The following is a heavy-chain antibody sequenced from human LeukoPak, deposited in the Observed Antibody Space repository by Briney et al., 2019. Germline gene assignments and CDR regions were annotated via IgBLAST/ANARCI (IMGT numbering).Heavy chain of an antibody. D-gene: IGHD2-21*01. V-gene: IGHV3-74*01. J-gene: IGHJ4*02. CDR1: GSPFTNHW. CDR2: IISDGRIT. CDR3: ASPYCGRIAFYGGNY. Sequence: PGGSLRLSCAPSGSPFTNHWMHWVRQPPGRGLVWLSLIISDGRITNYADSVKGRFTISRDNAKNTLYLQMNRLRAEDTAVYYCASPYCGRIAFYGGNYWGQGTLVTVSS.